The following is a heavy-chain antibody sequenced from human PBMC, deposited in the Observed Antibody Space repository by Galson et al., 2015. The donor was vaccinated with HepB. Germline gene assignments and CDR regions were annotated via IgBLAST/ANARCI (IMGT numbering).Heavy chain of an antibody. CDR2: IKKDGSEK. Sequence: SLRLSCAASGFTFSGYWMSWVRQGPGKGLEWVANIKKDGSEKYYIDSVKGRFTISRDNGKNSLYLQMNSLRAEDTAMYYCARATAKGFDIWGQGTMVTVSS. V-gene: IGHV3-7*01. D-gene: IGHD2-21*02. CDR1: GFTFSGYW. J-gene: IGHJ3*02. CDR3: ARATAKGFDI.